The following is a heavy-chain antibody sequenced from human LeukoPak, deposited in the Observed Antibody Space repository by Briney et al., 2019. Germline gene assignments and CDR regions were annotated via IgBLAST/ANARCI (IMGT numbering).Heavy chain of an antibody. Sequence: SGPTLVNPTQTLTLTCTFSGFSLSTSGMGVGWIRQPPGMALEWLALIYWDDDKSYSPSLKSRLTITKDTSKNQVVLKMTNMDPVDTATYYCAHREQPGTYFDYWGQGSPVIVSS. J-gene: IGHJ4*02. CDR1: GFSLSTSGMG. V-gene: IGHV2-5*02. CDR3: AHREQPGTYFDY. D-gene: IGHD1-14*01. CDR2: IYWDDDK.